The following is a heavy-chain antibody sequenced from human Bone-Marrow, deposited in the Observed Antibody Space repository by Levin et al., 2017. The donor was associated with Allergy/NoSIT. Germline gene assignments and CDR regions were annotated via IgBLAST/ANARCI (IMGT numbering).Heavy chain of an antibody. D-gene: IGHD4-17*01. CDR3: TRQGPTVTDDFDY. CDR1: GFTLSGSS. V-gene: IGHV3-73*01. J-gene: IGHJ4*02. Sequence: KVSCAASGFTLSGSSMHWVRQASGKGLEWVGSIRSKVNSYATAYAASVKGRFTISRDDSKNTAYLQINSLKTEDTAVYYCTRQGPTVTDDFDYWGQGMLVTVSS. CDR2: IRSKVNSYAT.